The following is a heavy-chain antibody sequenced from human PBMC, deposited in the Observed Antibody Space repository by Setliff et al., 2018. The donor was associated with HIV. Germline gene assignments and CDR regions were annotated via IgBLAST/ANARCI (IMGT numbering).Heavy chain of an antibody. CDR2: INAGNGNT. CDR3: ARNFIGYYYMDV. CDR1: GYSFTNYN. Sequence: ASVKVSCKASGYSFTNYNMQWVRQAPGQRLEWMGWINAGNGNTKYSQKFQGRVTITRDTSASTAYMELSSLRFDDTAVYYCARNFIGYYYMDVWGKGTTVTVSS. J-gene: IGHJ6*03. V-gene: IGHV1-3*01.